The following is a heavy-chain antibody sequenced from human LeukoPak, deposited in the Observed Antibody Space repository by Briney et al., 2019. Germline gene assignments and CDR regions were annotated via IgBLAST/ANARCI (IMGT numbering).Heavy chain of an antibody. CDR3: WRKRVIAAAGTGPGWWFDP. D-gene: IGHD6-13*01. J-gene: IGHJ5*02. Sequence: GASVKVSCMASGYTFTSYDIKWVRPAAGRGREWMGWMNPNSGNTGYAQKFQGRVTMTRNTSIRTAYMALSSLRSKEREVYYWWRKRVIAAAGTGPGWWFDPWGQGTLVTVSS. CDR1: GYTFTSYD. V-gene: IGHV1-8*01. CDR2: MNPNSGNT.